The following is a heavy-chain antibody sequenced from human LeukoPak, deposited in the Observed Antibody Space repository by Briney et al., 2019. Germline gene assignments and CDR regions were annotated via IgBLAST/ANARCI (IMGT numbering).Heavy chain of an antibody. V-gene: IGHV1-2*02. CDR1: GYTFTSYD. Sequence: ASVKVSCKASGYTFTSYDINWVRQAPGQGLEWMGWSNPNNGGTNYAQNFQDRVTMTSDTSISTAYMELSRLRFDDTAFYYCARTRGRVLWDPFDPWGQGTLVTVSS. D-gene: IGHD3-10*01. CDR2: SNPNNGGT. CDR3: ARTRGRVLWDPFDP. J-gene: IGHJ5*02.